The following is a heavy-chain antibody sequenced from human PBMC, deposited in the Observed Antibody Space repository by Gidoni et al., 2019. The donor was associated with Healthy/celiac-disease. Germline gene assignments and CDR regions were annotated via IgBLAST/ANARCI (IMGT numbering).Heavy chain of an antibody. CDR1: GGSISSGGYY. CDR2: IYYSGST. D-gene: IGHD3-9*01. Sequence: QVQLQESGPGLVKPSQTLSLTCTVSGGSISSGGYYWRWIRQHPGKGLEWIGYIYYSGSTYYNPSLKSRVTISVDTSKNQFSLKLSSVTAADTAVYYCARVGDILTGYYFDYWGQGTLVTVSS. CDR3: ARVGDILTGYYFDY. V-gene: IGHV4-31*03. J-gene: IGHJ4*02.